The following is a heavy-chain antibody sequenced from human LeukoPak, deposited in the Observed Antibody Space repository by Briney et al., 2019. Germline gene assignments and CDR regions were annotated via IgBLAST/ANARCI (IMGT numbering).Heavy chain of an antibody. CDR3: VRPHINEYGGNFDY. CDR1: GFSFSGYN. V-gene: IGHV3-21*01. J-gene: IGHJ4*02. D-gene: IGHD4-23*01. CDR2: ISRDSTTYT. Sequence: GGPLRLSCVAPGFSFSGYNMHWVRRTPGKGLEWVSSISRDSTTYTYYADSRNGLFTISRDNTKNSLYLHMKGLRAEDTAVYYCVRPHINEYGGNFDYWGRGTLVTVSS.